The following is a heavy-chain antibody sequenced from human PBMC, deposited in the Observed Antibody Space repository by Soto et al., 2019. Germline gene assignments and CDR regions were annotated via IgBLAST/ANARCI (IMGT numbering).Heavy chain of an antibody. CDR1: GASISSGSYS. V-gene: IGHV4-30-2*05. Sequence: SETLSLTCTVSGASISSGSYSWSWIRQPPGKGLEWIGYIYYSGSTYYNPSLKSRVTISVDTSKNQFSLKLSSVTAADTAVYYCARARGARYFDYWGQGTLVTVSS. D-gene: IGHD2-15*01. CDR3: ARARGARYFDY. CDR2: IYYSGST. J-gene: IGHJ4*02.